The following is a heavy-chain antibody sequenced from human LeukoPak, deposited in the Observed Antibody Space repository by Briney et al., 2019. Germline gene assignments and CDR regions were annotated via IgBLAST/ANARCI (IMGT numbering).Heavy chain of an antibody. CDR3: ARMIGLGEVSPYFDY. D-gene: IGHD3-16*02. CDR2: IYPGDSDI. Sequence: GESLKISCKGSGYRFTSYWIGWVRQMPGKGLEWMGIIYPGDSDIRYSPSFQGQVTISADKSISTAYLQWSSLKASDSAMYYCARMIGLGEVSPYFDYWGQGSLVTVSS. J-gene: IGHJ4*02. V-gene: IGHV5-51*01. CDR1: GYRFTSYW.